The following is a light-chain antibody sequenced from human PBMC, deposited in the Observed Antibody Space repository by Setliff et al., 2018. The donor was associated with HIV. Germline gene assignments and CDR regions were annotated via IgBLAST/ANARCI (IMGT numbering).Light chain of an antibody. CDR1: RRDVGGYNY. Sequence: LTQPRSVSGSPGQSVTISCTGTRRDVGGYNYASWLQQHPGRAPRLIMYDVSRRPSGVPDRFSGSKSGNTASLTISGLQPEDEATYYCASYAGTYTYVFGTGTKVTV. CDR2: DVS. CDR3: ASYAGTYTYV. J-gene: IGLJ1*01. V-gene: IGLV2-11*01.